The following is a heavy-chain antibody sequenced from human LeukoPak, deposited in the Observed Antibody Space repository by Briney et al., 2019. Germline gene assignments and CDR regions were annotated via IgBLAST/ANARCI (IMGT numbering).Heavy chain of an antibody. CDR1: GYTFTSYG. J-gene: IGHJ3*02. Sequence: ASVKVSSKDSGYTFTSYGISWVRQAPGQGVEWMGWISAYNGNTNYAQKLQGRVTMTTDTSTSTAYMELRSLRSDDTAVYYCARDGLFVVVPAARGDAFDIWGQGTMVTVSS. CDR2: ISAYNGNT. V-gene: IGHV1-18*04. CDR3: ARDGLFVVVPAARGDAFDI. D-gene: IGHD2-2*01.